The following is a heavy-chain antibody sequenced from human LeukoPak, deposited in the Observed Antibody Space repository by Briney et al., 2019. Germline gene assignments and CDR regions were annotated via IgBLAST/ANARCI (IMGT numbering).Heavy chain of an antibody. J-gene: IGHJ6*02. V-gene: IGHV4-59*01. CDR3: ARDRSKYYGMDV. CDR1: GGSISSYY. Sequence: SETLSLTCTVSGGSISSYYWRWIRQPPGKGLEWIGYICYSGSTNYNPSLKSRVTISVDTSKNHFSLKLSSVTAADTAVYYCARDRSKYYGMDVWGQGTTVTVSS. CDR2: ICYSGST.